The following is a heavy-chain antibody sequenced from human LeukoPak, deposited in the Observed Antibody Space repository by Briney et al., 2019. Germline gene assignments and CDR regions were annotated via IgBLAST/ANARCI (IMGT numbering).Heavy chain of an antibody. D-gene: IGHD4-23*01. Sequence: SETLSLTCAVYGGSFSGYYWSWIRQPPGKGLEWIGSIYYSGSTYYNPSLKSRVTISVDTSKNQFSLKLSSVTAADTAVYYCARGNSYWGQGTLVTVSS. CDR2: IYYSGST. V-gene: IGHV4-34*01. J-gene: IGHJ4*02. CDR1: GGSFSGYY. CDR3: ARGNSY.